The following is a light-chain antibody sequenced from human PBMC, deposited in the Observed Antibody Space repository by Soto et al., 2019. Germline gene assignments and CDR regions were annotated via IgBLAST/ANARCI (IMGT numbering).Light chain of an antibody. Sequence: EIVLTQSPATLSLSPGDRATLSCRASQNVRTYLGLYQQKPGQAPRLLIYDASNRATGIPARFSGSGSGTDFTLTISSLEPEDFAGYYCQQRATWPPFTFGPGTKVDLK. J-gene: IGKJ3*01. CDR3: QQRATWPPFT. V-gene: IGKV3-11*01. CDR1: QNVRTY. CDR2: DAS.